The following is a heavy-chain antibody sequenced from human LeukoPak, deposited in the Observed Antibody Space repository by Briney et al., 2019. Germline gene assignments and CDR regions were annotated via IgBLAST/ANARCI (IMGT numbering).Heavy chain of an antibody. V-gene: IGHV3-23*01. CDR1: GFTFSSYD. Sequence: GGSLRLSCAASGFTFSSYDMNWVRQAPGKGLEWVSAIDRTSDSTYYADSVKGRFTISGDNSKNTLYLQMNSLRAEDTAVYYCAKETGYNYGYDAFDIWGQGTMVSVSS. J-gene: IGHJ3*02. D-gene: IGHD5-18*01. CDR3: AKETGYNYGYDAFDI. CDR2: IDRTSDST.